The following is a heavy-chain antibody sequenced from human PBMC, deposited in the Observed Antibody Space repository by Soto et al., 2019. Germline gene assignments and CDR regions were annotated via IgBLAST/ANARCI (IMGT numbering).Heavy chain of an antibody. CDR3: VRDLGDGYKSA. V-gene: IGHV3-53*04. D-gene: IGHD5-12*01. CDR1: EFPVSTTY. J-gene: IGHJ4*02. Sequence: EVQLVESGGGLVQPGGSLRLSCSASEFPVSTTYMSWVREAPGKGLECVSIIFANDNTYYGDSVKGRFTMSRRNSRSTLYLQMNSLGPEDTAVYYCVRDLGDGYKSAWGQGTLVTVS. CDR2: IFANDNT.